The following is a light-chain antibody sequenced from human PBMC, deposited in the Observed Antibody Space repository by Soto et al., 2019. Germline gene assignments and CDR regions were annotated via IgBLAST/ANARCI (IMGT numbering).Light chain of an antibody. CDR2: RGS. CDR3: QDYGTSAPWT. Sequence: VLTQSPGTLSLSPGERATLSCRASQNIRGNELAWYQQKPGQAPRLLIYRGSSRATGIPDRFSGRGSGTDFTITISRLEPEDFAVYYCQDYGTSAPWTFGHGTTVEIK. J-gene: IGKJ1*01. CDR1: QNIRGNE. V-gene: IGKV3-20*01.